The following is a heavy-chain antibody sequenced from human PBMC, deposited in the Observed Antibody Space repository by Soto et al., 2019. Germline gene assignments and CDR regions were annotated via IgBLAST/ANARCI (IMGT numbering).Heavy chain of an antibody. CDR3: VRARIDY. J-gene: IGHJ4*02. V-gene: IGHV3-7*03. CDR2: IKGDGTEK. CDR1: GFTFNDYW. Sequence: EVQLVESGGGLVQPGGSLRLFCVGSGFTFNDYWMTWVRQAPGKGLGWVANIKGDGTEKYYGDSVRGRFTVSRDNAKNSLYLQMNSLRLEDTAVYYCVRARIDYWGQGNLVIVSS.